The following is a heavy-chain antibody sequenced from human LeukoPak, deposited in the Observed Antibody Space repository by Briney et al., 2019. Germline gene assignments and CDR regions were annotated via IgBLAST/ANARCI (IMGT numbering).Heavy chain of an antibody. J-gene: IGHJ6*02. D-gene: IGHD6-6*01. CDR3: ARDASISARDYYYGMDV. CDR1: GFTYPNYA. V-gene: IGHV3-30*04. Sequence: PGGSLRLSCAPSGFTYPNYAMHWVRQAPGKGLEWVSLISYDGSNKYYADSVKGRFTISRDNSKNTLYLQMSSLRAEDTAAYYCARDASISARDYYYGMDVWGQGTTVTVSS. CDR2: ISYDGSNK.